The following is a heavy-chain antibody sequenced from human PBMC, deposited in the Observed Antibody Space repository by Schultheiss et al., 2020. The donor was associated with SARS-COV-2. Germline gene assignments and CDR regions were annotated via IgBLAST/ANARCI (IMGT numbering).Heavy chain of an antibody. J-gene: IGHJ5*02. CDR3: ARDKTLAYCGGDCYSSWFDP. D-gene: IGHD2-21*02. CDR1: GGSISSYY. V-gene: IGHV4-4*07. Sequence: SETLSLTCTVSGGSISSYYWSWIRQPAGKGLEWIGRIYTSGSTNYNPSLKSRVTMSVDTSKNQFSLKLSSVTAADTAVYYCARDKTLAYCGGDCYSSWFDPWGQGTLVTVSS. CDR2: IYTSGST.